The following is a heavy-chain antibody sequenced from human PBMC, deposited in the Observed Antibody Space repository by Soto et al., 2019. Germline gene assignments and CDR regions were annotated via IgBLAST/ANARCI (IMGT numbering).Heavy chain of an antibody. CDR3: ARDGETSGSYPPFDY. CDR2: IIPIFGTA. V-gene: IGHV1-69*12. D-gene: IGHD1-26*01. J-gene: IGHJ4*02. Sequence: QVQLVQSGAEVKKPGSSVKVSCKASGGTFSSYAISWVRQAPGQGLEWMGGIIPIFGTANYAQKFQGRVTISADESMSTAYMELSSLISEDTAVYYCARDGETSGSYPPFDYWGQGTLGTVSS. CDR1: GGTFSSYA.